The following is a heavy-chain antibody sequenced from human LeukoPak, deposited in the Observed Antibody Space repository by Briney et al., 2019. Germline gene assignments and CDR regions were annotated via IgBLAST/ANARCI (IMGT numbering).Heavy chain of an antibody. Sequence: PGGSLRLSCAASGFTFSSYGMHWVRQAPGKGLEWVAVISYDGSNKYYADSVKGRFTISRDNSKNTLYVQMSSLRAEDTAVYYCAELGITMIGGVWGKGTTVTISS. CDR1: GFTFSSYG. CDR3: AELGITMIGGV. D-gene: IGHD3-10*02. V-gene: IGHV3-30*18. J-gene: IGHJ6*04. CDR2: ISYDGSNK.